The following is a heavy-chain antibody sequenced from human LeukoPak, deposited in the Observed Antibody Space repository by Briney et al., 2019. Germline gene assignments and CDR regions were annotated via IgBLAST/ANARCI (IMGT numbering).Heavy chain of an antibody. Sequence: GGSLRLSCATSGFTFSTYGMHWVRRAPGKGLEWVAVISYAGTTIYYGDSVKGRFTISRDNSKNTLYLQMNSLRVEDTAVYYCAKDQSASWSKTLFDYWGQGTLVTVSS. CDR1: GFTFSTYG. J-gene: IGHJ4*02. CDR2: ISYAGTTI. D-gene: IGHD2-8*02. V-gene: IGHV3-30*18. CDR3: AKDQSASWSKTLFDY.